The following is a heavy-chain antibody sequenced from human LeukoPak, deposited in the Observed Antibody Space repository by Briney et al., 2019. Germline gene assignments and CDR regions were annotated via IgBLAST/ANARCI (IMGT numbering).Heavy chain of an antibody. CDR1: GFTFSSYG. V-gene: IGHV3-30*02. J-gene: IGHJ4*02. CDR2: IRYDGSNK. CDR3: AKDPVDTAMVILWYFDY. D-gene: IGHD5-18*01. Sequence: PGGSLRLSCAASGFTFSSYGMHWVRQAPGKGLEWVAFIRYDGSNKYYADSVKGRFTISRDNSKNTLYLQMNSLRAEDTAVYYCAKDPVDTAMVILWYFDYWGQGTLVTVSS.